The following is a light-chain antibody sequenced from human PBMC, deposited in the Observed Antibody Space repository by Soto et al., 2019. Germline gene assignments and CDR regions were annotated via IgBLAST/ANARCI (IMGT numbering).Light chain of an antibody. CDR2: GAS. CDR1: QSVSNN. V-gene: IGKV3-15*01. J-gene: IGKJ4*01. Sequence: EIVLTQSPATLSLSPGERATLSCRASQSVSNNLAWYQQKPGQAPRLLIYGASTGATGIPTRFSGSGSGTEFTLTISSLQPEDFAVYYCQQHNNWPLTFGGGTKVDIK. CDR3: QQHNNWPLT.